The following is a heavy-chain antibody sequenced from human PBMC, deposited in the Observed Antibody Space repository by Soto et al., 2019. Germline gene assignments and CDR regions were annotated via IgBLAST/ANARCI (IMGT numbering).Heavy chain of an antibody. V-gene: IGHV3-23*01. J-gene: IGHJ4*02. CDR1: GFIFRNYA. CDR3: AKDVDTVGLSDGSGYFDL. D-gene: IGHD3-22*01. Sequence: EVQLLESGGGSVQPGGPLRLSCEASGFIFRNYAMSWVRQAPGKGLEWVSSISGSGVGTYYADSVQGRFTISRDNSTNTLFLQLSSLRAEDTALYYCAKDVDTVGLSDGSGYFDLWGQGALVTVSS. CDR2: ISGSGVGT.